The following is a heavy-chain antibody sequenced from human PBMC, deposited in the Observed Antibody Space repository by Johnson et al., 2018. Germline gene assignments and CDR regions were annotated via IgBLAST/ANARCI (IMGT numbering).Heavy chain of an antibody. J-gene: IGHJ3*02. V-gene: IGHV3-7*01. CDR1: GFTFSSYW. D-gene: IGHD3/OR15-3a*01. CDR3: ARELLDGAPPSFDI. CDR2: IKQDGSEK. Sequence: VQLVESGGGLVQPGGSLRLSCAASGFTFSSYWMSWVRQAPGKGLEWVANIKQDGSEKYYVDSVKGRFTISRDNAKNSLYLQMNSLRAEDTAVYYGARELLDGAPPSFDIGGQGTMVTVSS.